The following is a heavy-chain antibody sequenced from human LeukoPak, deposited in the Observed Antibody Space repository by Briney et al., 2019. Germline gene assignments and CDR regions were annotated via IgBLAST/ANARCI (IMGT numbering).Heavy chain of an antibody. Sequence: SETLSLTCTVSGGSVSSGDYYWSWIRQPPGKGLEWIGYIYHSGSTNYNPSLKSRVTISVDTSKNQFSLKLSSVTAADTAVYYCARDRSPEHYYDSSHWDYYYGMDVWGQGTTVTVSS. CDR2: IYHSGST. D-gene: IGHD3-22*01. J-gene: IGHJ6*02. CDR1: GGSVSSGDYY. CDR3: ARDRSPEHYYDSSHWDYYYGMDV. V-gene: IGHV4-61*08.